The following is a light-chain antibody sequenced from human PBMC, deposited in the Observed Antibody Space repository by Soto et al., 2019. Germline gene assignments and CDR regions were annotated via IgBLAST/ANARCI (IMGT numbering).Light chain of an antibody. J-gene: IGKJ1*01. Sequence: DIQMTQSPSSLSASVRERVTIACRASQSITNNLSWYQQKPGRAPKLLIYRVSNLQSGVPPRFSGSGSGTDFTLTISGLQPDDFATYYCQQSYSTPPTFGQGTKVDIK. CDR3: QQSYSTPPT. V-gene: IGKV1-39*01. CDR2: RVS. CDR1: QSITNN.